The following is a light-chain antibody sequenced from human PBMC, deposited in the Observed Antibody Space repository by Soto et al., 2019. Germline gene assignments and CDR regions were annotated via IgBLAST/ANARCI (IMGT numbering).Light chain of an antibody. J-gene: IGLJ2*01. Sequence: QSVLTQPPSASGSPGQSVTISCTGASSDVGKYNFVSWYQQHPGKAPKLMIYDVTERPSGVPDRFSGSKSGNTASLTVSGLQAEDEADYYCTSYAGISIPVVFGGGTKLTVL. CDR2: DVT. V-gene: IGLV2-8*01. CDR1: SSDVGKYNF. CDR3: TSYAGISIPVV.